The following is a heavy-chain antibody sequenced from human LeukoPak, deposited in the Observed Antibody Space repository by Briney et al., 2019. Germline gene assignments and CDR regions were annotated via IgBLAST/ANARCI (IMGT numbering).Heavy chain of an antibody. CDR2: INSDGSGT. CDR1: GFALAGYW. CDR3: ARSDSGQIDF. Sequence: GGSLRLFCAASGFALAGYWMHWVRHAPEKVLMWVSRINSDGSGTNYADSVKGRFTISRDNAKNILYLQMNSLGAEDAAVYYCARSDSGQIDFWGQGTLVTVSS. J-gene: IGHJ4*02. V-gene: IGHV3-74*01. D-gene: IGHD5-12*01.